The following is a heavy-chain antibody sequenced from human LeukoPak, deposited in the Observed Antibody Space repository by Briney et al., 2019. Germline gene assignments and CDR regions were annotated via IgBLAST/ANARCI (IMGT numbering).Heavy chain of an antibody. Sequence: GRSLRLSCAASGFTFSSYAMHWVRQAPGKGLEWVAVISYDGSNKYYADSVKGRFTISRDNSKNTLYLQMNSLRAEDTAVYYCAKDLGRIAARPDWFDPWGQGTLVTVSS. D-gene: IGHD6-6*01. J-gene: IGHJ5*02. CDR3: AKDLGRIAARPDWFDP. V-gene: IGHV3-30-3*01. CDR2: ISYDGSNK. CDR1: GFTFSSYA.